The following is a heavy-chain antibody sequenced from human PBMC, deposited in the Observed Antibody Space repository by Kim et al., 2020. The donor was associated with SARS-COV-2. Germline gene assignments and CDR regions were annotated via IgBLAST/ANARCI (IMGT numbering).Heavy chain of an antibody. CDR2: TI. D-gene: IGHD6-19*01. V-gene: IGHV3-11*04. J-gene: IGHJ4*02. CDR3: ASVSLSSFDY. Sequence: TIYYADSVRGRFTISGDNAKNALYLQMNSLRAEDTAVYYCASVSLSSFDYWGQGTLVTVSS.